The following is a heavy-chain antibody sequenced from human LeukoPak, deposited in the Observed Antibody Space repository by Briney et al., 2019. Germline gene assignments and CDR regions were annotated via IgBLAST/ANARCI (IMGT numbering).Heavy chain of an antibody. D-gene: IGHD3-3*01. CDR1: GGTFSSYA. CDR2: IIPIFGTA. V-gene: IGHV1-69*13. Sequence: ASVKVSCKASGGTFSSYAISWVRQAPGQGLEWMGGIIPIFGTANYAQKFQGRVTITADESTSTAYMELSSLRSEDTAVYYCARVLTGGHYDFDCYYYMDVWGKGTTVTVSS. CDR3: ARVLTGGHYDFDCYYYMDV. J-gene: IGHJ6*03.